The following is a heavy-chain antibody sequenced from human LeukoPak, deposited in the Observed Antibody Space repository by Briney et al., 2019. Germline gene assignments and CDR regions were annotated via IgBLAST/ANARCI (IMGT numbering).Heavy chain of an antibody. J-gene: IGHJ6*02. Sequence: GGSLRLSCAASGFTFNFYEMNWVRQAPGKGLEWVSYMSSSGTTIHYVDSVKGRFRNSRDNAKNTVYLEMNSLRSEDTAVYYCARSLIPLGMDVWGQGTTVTVSS. CDR1: GFTFNFYE. D-gene: IGHD2-21*01. V-gene: IGHV3-48*03. CDR2: MSSSGTTI. CDR3: ARSLIPLGMDV.